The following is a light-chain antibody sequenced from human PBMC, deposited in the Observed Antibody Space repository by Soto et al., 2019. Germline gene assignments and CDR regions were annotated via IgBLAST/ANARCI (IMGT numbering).Light chain of an antibody. CDR3: SSYAGSNTYV. CDR2: EVS. CDR1: GSDVGGSKF. V-gene: IGLV2-11*01. Sequence: QSVLTQPRSVSGSPGQSVTMSCTGTGSDVGGSKFVSWYQQHPGKVPKLMIYEVSKRPSGVPDRFSGSKSGNTASLTVSGLQAEDEADYYCSSYAGSNTYVFGTGTKV. J-gene: IGLJ1*01.